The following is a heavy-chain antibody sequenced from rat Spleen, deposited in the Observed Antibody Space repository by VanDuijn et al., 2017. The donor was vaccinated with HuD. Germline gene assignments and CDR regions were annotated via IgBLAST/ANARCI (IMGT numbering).Heavy chain of an antibody. Sequence: EVQLAETGGGLVQPGRSMKLSCAASGFPFSDYGVAWVLQAPTKGLEWVASISYDGDSIYYRDSVKGRFTISRDNAKSTLYLQMDGLRSEDTATYYCAKDMSRTIAARSYSYFDFWGPGTVVTVSS. CDR2: ISYDGDSI. J-gene: IGHJ1*01. V-gene: IGHV5-20*01. D-gene: IGHD1-2*01. CDR3: AKDMSRTIAARSYSYFDF. CDR1: GFPFSDYG.